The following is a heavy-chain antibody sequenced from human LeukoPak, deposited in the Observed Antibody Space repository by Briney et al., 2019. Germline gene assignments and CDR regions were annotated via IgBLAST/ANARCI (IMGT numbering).Heavy chain of an antibody. CDR1: GYTFTSYG. Sequence: GASVKVSCKASGYTFTSYGISWVRQAPGQGLEWMGWISAYNGNTSYAQKLQGRVTMTTDTSTSTAYMELRSLRSDDTAVYYCARDWQRYCSGGSCYQGDYYYMDVWGKGTTVTVSS. D-gene: IGHD2-15*01. V-gene: IGHV1-18*01. CDR2: ISAYNGNT. CDR3: ARDWQRYCSGGSCYQGDYYYMDV. J-gene: IGHJ6*03.